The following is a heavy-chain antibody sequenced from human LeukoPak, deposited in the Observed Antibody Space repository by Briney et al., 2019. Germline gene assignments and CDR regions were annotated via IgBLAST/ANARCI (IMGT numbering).Heavy chain of an antibody. J-gene: IGHJ4*02. V-gene: IGHV1-8*01. CDR3: AREDTAMGLDY. CDR1: GYTFTSYD. Sequence: ASVKVSCKASGYTFTSYDINWVRQATGQGLEWMGWMNPNSGNTGYAQKFQGRVTMTRDTSISTAYTELSRLRSDDTAVYYCAREDTAMGLDYWGQGTLVTVSS. D-gene: IGHD5-18*01. CDR2: MNPNSGNT.